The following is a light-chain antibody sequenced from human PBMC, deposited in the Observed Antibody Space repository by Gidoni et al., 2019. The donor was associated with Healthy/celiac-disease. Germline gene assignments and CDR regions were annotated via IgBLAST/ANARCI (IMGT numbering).Light chain of an antibody. V-gene: IGLV3-1*01. CDR2: QDS. CDR3: QAWDSSTASVV. Sequence: SYELTQPPSVSVSPGQTASITCSGDKLGDKYAYWYQQKPGQSPVLVIYQDSKRPSGIPERFSGSNSGNTATLTISGTQAMDEADYYCQAWDSSTASVVFGGGTKLTVL. J-gene: IGLJ2*01. CDR1: KLGDKY.